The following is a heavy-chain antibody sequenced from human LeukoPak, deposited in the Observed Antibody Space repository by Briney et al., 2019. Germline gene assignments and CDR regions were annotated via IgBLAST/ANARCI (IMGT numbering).Heavy chain of an antibody. J-gene: IGHJ4*02. V-gene: IGHV3-49*04. CDR3: SKMSCSGGSCYSDD. CDR1: GFTFGDYA. CDR2: TRSKGYGGTT. D-gene: IGHD2-15*01. Sequence: PGGSLRLSCTTSGFTFGDYAMSWVRQAPGKWLEWIGFTRSKGYGGTTEYAASVKGRFTISRDDSKSIAYLQMNSLKTEDTAVYSCSKMSCSGGSCYSDDWGQGTLVTVSS.